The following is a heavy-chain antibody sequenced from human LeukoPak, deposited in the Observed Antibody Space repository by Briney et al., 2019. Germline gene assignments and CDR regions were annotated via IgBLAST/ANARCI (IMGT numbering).Heavy chain of an antibody. D-gene: IGHD3-22*01. V-gene: IGHV3-30-3*01. CDR2: ISYDGSNK. CDR1: GFSFTYAW. CDR3: ARGSPYYYDSSGFPKYFQH. J-gene: IGHJ1*01. Sequence: GGSLRLSCAGSGFSFTYAWMSWVRQAPGKGLEWVAVISYDGSNKYYADSVKGRFTISRDNSKNTLYLQMNSLRAEDTAVYYCARGSPYYYDSSGFPKYFQHWGQGTLVTVSS.